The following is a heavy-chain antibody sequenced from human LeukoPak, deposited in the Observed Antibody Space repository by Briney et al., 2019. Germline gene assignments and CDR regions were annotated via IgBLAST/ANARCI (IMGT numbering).Heavy chain of an antibody. CDR3: ARDAAVRI. V-gene: IGHV4-59*01. CDR2: IYHSGST. J-gene: IGHJ4*02. CDR1: GGFISTYY. D-gene: IGHD6-13*01. Sequence: SETLSLTCTVSGGFISTYYWSWIRQPPGKGLEWIGYIYHSGSTNYNPALKSRVTMSVDTSKNQFSLNLNSVTAADTAVYYCARDAAVRIWGKGTLVTVSS.